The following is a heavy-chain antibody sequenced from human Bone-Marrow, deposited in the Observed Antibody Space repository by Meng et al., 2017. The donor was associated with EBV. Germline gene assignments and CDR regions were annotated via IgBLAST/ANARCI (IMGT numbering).Heavy chain of an antibody. D-gene: IGHD2-2*01. CDR1: GFTFSSYA. CDR2: ISGSGGST. J-gene: IGHJ4*02. CDR3: ANLPGTSEDY. Sequence: EVQLXXXXXGLVXPXXXLRLSCAASGFTFSSYAMSWVRQAPGKGLEWVSAISGSGGSTYYADSVKGRFTISRDNSKNTLYLQMNSLRAEDTAVYYCANLPGTSEDYWGQGTLVTVSS. V-gene: IGHV3-23*01.